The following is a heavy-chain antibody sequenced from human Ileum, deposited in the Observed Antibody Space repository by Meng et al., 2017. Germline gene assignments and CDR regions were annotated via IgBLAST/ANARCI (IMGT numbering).Heavy chain of an antibody. CDR2: ISHCGSA. D-gene: IGHD4-23*01. CDR3: ARHGGYSQDF. Sequence: QVPRQESGPGLVRPSGPLSLICAVASGSIISNTYWSWVRQPPGKGLEWIGQISHCGSAYSNPSLNIRVTMSVDKSKSQFSLMLTSVTAADTAIYYCARHGGYSQDFWGQGTLVTVSS. CDR1: SGSIISNTY. J-gene: IGHJ4*02. V-gene: IGHV4-4*02.